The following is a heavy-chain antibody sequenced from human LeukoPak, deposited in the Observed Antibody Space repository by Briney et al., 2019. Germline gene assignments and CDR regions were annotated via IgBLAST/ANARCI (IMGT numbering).Heavy chain of an antibody. CDR1: GGSISSYY. CDR2: IYYSGST. CDR3: ARITPYSSGWYYFDY. V-gene: IGHV4-59*01. J-gene: IGHJ4*02. D-gene: IGHD6-19*01. Sequence: SETLSLTCTVSGGSISSYYWSWIRQPPGKGLEWIGYIYYSGSTNYNPSLKSRVTMSVDTSKNQFSLKLSSVTAADTAVYYCARITPYSSGWYYFDYWGQGTLVTVSS.